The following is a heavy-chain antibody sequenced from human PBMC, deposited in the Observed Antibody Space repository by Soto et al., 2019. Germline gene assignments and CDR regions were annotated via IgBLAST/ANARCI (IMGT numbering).Heavy chain of an antibody. D-gene: IGHD1-26*01. Sequence: GGSLRLSCEVSGFSVTANYMSWVRQAPGKGLEWVANIKQDGSEKYYVDSVKGRFTISRDNAKNSLYLQMNSLRAEDTAVYYCAREGADEDYFDYWGQGTLVTVSS. CDR1: GFSVTANY. CDR2: IKQDGSEK. J-gene: IGHJ4*02. V-gene: IGHV3-7*01. CDR3: AREGADEDYFDY.